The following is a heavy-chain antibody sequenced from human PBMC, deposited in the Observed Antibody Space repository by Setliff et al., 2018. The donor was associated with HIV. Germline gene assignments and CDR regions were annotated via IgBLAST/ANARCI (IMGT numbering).Heavy chain of an antibody. CDR1: GGSISSNW. Sequence: PSETLSLTCAVSGGSISSNWWSWVRQSPGKGLEWIGEIYHSGSTHYNPSLQSRVTISVDKSKSQFSLKLTSVTAADTAVYYCATCRHRPSNWFDPWGQGTVVTVSS. CDR2: IYHSGST. V-gene: IGHV4-4*02. J-gene: IGHJ5*02. CDR3: ATCRHRPSNWFDP.